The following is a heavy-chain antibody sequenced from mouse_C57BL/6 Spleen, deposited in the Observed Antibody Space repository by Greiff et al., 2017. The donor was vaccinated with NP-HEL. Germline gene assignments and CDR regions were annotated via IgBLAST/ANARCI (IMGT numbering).Heavy chain of an antibody. CDR1: GYTFTDYY. J-gene: IGHJ3*01. V-gene: IGHV1-26*01. CDR3: ARGDGYDGVFAY. CDR2: INPNNGGT. D-gene: IGHD2-2*01. Sequence: EVQLQQSGPELVKPGASVKISCKASGYTFTDYYMNWVKQSHGKSLEWIGDINPNNGGTSYNQKFKGKATLTVDKSSSTAYMELRSLTSEDSAVYYCARGDGYDGVFAYWGQGTLVTVSA.